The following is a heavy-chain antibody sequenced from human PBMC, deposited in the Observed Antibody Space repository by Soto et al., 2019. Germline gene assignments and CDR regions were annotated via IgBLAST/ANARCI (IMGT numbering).Heavy chain of an antibody. V-gene: IGHV2-5*02. Sequence: QITLKESGPTLVKPTQTLTLTCTFSGFSLSASGVGVDWIRQPPGKALEWLAIIYWDDAQHYSPSLKSSLTKTQETPKNPGVLTITQMDPVDPAPNCCRHQGGGDRILDYWGQGTLVTVSS. D-gene: IGHD3-16*01. CDR2: IYWDDAQ. J-gene: IGHJ4*02. CDR1: GFSLSASGVG. CDR3: RHQGGGDRILDY.